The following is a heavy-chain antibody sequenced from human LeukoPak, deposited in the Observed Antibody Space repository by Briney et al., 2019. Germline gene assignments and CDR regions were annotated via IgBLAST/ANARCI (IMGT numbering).Heavy chain of an antibody. D-gene: IGHD3-3*01. J-gene: IGHJ4*02. CDR3: AREMDVLRFLERYY. Sequence: ASVRVSCKASGYTFTGYYMHWVRQSPGQGLEWMGWINPNSGGTNYAQKFQGRVTMTRDTSISTAYMELSRLRSDDTAVYYCAREMDVLRFLERYYWGQGTLVTVSS. V-gene: IGHV1-2*02. CDR2: INPNSGGT. CDR1: GYTFTGYY.